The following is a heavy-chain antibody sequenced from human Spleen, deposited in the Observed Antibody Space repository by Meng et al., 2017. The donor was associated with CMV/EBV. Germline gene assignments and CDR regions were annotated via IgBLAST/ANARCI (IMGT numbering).Heavy chain of an antibody. CDR3: ARDPSGRWLRADS. Sequence: ASVKVSCKASGYTFTGYYMHWVRQAPGQGLEWMGWINPNSGGTNYAQKFQGRVTMTRDTSISTVYMEVSRLTSDDTAVYYCARDPSGRWLRADSWGQGTLVTVSS. CDR2: INPNSGGT. J-gene: IGHJ5*01. CDR1: GYTFTGYY. V-gene: IGHV1-2*02. D-gene: IGHD5-24*01.